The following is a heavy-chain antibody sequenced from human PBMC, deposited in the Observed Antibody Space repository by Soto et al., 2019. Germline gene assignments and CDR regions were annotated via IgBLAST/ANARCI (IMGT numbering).Heavy chain of an antibody. CDR2: IYGNDDQ. V-gene: IGHV2-5*01. CDR1: GFSLNTSGVG. D-gene: IGHD1-7*01. CDR3: APANNWDYRTPYYFDY. J-gene: IGHJ4*02. Sequence: QITLKESGPTLVKPTQTLTLTCTFSGFSLNTSGVGVGWVRQRPGKALEWLALIYGNDDQRYNLFLKNSLTITTDTSRDQVVLTMTHMAPVDTATHYCAPANNWDYRTPYYFDYWGQGTLVTVS.